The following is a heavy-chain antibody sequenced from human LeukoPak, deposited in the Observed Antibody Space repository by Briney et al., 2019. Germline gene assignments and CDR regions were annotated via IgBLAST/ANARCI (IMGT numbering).Heavy chain of an antibody. CDR2: ISVIGGST. J-gene: IGHJ6*02. Sequence: PGGSLRLSCAASGFNFNNYYMSWARQAPGKGLEWVSSISVIGGSTYYADSVRGRFTISRDNSKNTLYLQMNSLRAEDTAVYYCAAAYFGMDQYYYGMDVWGQGTTVTVSS. CDR1: GFNFNNYY. V-gene: IGHV3-23*01. D-gene: IGHD3-16*01. CDR3: AAAYFGMDQYYYGMDV.